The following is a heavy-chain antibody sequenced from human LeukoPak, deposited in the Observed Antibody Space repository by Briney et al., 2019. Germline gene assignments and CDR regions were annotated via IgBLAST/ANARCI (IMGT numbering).Heavy chain of an antibody. CDR3: AKDVYYYDSSGYYPSY. D-gene: IGHD3-22*01. CDR2: ISGSGGST. CDR1: GFTFSSYA. J-gene: IGHJ4*02. V-gene: IGHV3-23*01. Sequence: VGSLRLSCAASGFTFSSYAMSWVRQAPGKGLEWVSAISGSGGSTYYADSVKGRFTISRDNSKNTLYLQMNSLRAEDTAVYYCAKDVYYYDSSGYYPSYWGQGTLVTVSS.